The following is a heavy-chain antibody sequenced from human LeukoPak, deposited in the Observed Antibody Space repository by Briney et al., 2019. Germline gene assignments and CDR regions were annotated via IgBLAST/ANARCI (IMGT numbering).Heavy chain of an antibody. CDR1: GGTFSSYA. V-gene: IGHV1-69*01. CDR3: ASSGVAGQEDY. CDR2: IIPIFGTA. D-gene: IGHD3-10*01. J-gene: IGHJ4*02. Sequence: GSSVKVSCKASGGTFSSYAISWVRQAPGQGLEWMGGIIPIFGTANYAQKFQGRVTITADESTSTAYMELRSLRSDDTAVYYCASSGVAGQEDYWGQGTLVTVSS.